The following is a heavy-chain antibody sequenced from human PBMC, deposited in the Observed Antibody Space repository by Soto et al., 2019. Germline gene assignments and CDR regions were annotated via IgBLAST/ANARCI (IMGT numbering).Heavy chain of an antibody. V-gene: IGHV3-21*01. CDR3: ARDIVVVVAATLVSSGWFDP. D-gene: IGHD2-15*01. J-gene: IGHJ5*02. Sequence: EVQLVESGGGLVKPGGSLRLSCAASGFTFSSYSMNWVRQAPGKGLEWVSSISSSSSYIYYADSVKGRFTISRDNAKNSLYLQMNSLRAEDTAVYYCARDIVVVVAATLVSSGWFDPWGQGTLVTVSS. CDR2: ISSSSSYI. CDR1: GFTFSSYS.